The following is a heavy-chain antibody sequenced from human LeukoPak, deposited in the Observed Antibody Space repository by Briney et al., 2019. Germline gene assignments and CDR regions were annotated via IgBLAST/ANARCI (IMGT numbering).Heavy chain of an antibody. J-gene: IGHJ4*02. CDR1: TFTFSSYW. V-gene: IGHV3-7*01. D-gene: IGHD1-1*01. Sequence: GGSLRLSCAASTFTFSSYWMTWVRQAPAKGLEWVATIKPDGSERYYVDSVRGRFTISRDNAEKSLYLQMNSLRVEDTAVYYCATAESWKFDYWGQGILVTVSS. CDR3: ATAESWKFDY. CDR2: IKPDGSER.